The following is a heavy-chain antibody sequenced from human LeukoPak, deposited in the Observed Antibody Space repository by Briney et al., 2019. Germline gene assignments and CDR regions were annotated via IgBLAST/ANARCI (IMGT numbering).Heavy chain of an antibody. D-gene: IGHD2-21*02. Sequence: GGSLRLSCAASGFTFSHYGMTWVRQAPGKGLEWVSAISGSGGSTYYAGSVKGRFTISRDNSKNTLYLQMNSLRADDTAVYYCAKSHHVTAIDYWGQGILVTVSS. J-gene: IGHJ4*02. V-gene: IGHV3-23*01. CDR3: AKSHHVTAIDY. CDR2: ISGSGGST. CDR1: GFTFSHYG.